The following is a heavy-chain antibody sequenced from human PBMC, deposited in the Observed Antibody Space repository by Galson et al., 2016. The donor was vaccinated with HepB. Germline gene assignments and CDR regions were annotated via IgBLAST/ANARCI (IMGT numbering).Heavy chain of an antibody. D-gene: IGHD3-9*01. CDR3: ARGGANFDWILDF. CDR1: GYTFINYG. V-gene: IGHV1-18*01. J-gene: IGHJ4*02. CDR2: ISAYNGNT. Sequence: SVKVSCKASGYTFINYGITWMRQAPGQGLEWMGWISAYNGNTNYAQKYQGRVTMTRDTSTGTVYMELRSLKSDDTAVYFCARGGANFDWILDFWGQGTLVTVSS.